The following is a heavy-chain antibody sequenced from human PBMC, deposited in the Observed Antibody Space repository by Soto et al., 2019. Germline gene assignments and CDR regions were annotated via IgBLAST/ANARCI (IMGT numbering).Heavy chain of an antibody. CDR2: ISYDGSNK. V-gene: IGHV3-30*03. CDR1: GFTFSSYG. CDR3: ARRGWDAFDI. J-gene: IGHJ3*02. Sequence: QVQLVESGGGVVQPGRCLRLSCAASGFTFSSYGMHWVRQAPGKGLEWVAVISYDGSNKYYADSVKGRFTISRDNSKNTLYLQMNSLRAEDTAVYYCARRGWDAFDIWGQGTMVTVSS.